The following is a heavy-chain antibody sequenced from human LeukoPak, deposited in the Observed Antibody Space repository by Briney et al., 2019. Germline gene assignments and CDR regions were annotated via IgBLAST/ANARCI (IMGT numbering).Heavy chain of an antibody. CDR3: ARDREDYYDSSGSDAFDI. D-gene: IGHD3-22*01. CDR1: GYTFTSYA. V-gene: IGHV1-3*01. J-gene: IGHJ3*02. CDR2: INAGNGNT. Sequence: ASVKVSCKASGYTFTSYAMHWVRQAPGQRLEWMGWINAGNGNTKYSQKFQGRVTITRDTSASTAYMELSSLRSEDTAVYYCARDREDYYDSSGSDAFDIWGQGTMVTVSS.